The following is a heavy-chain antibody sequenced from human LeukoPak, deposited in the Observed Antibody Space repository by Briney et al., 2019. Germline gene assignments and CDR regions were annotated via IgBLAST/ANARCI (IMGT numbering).Heavy chain of an antibody. Sequence: ASVKVSCKASGYTFTNYDINWVRQATGQGLEWMGWMNPNSGNTGYAQKFQGRVTMTRNTSISTAYMELSSLRSEDTAVYYCARRYGSGSYGHVYYMDVWGKGTTVTVSS. V-gene: IGHV1-8*01. D-gene: IGHD3-10*01. J-gene: IGHJ6*03. CDR1: GYTFTNYD. CDR2: MNPNSGNT. CDR3: ARRYGSGSYGHVYYMDV.